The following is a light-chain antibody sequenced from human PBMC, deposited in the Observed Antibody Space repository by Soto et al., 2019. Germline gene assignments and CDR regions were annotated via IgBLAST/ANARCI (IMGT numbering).Light chain of an antibody. CDR1: QSLSGN. CDR3: QQYSKWPPWT. J-gene: IGKJ1*01. CDR2: RAS. V-gene: IGKV3-15*01. Sequence: EIVITQSPATLAGSPVEAVTLACRASQSLSGNLAWYQQKHGQAPRLLIFRASTRATGVPARFSGRGSGTEFTLTISGLQSEDFAVYYCQQYSKWPPWTFGPGTKVDIK.